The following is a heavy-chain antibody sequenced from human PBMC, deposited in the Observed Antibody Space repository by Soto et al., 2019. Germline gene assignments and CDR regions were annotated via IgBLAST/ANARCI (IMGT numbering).Heavy chain of an antibody. D-gene: IGHD4-17*01. CDR1: GLTSSTYS. Sequence: GGSLRLSCAASGLTSSTYSISWVRQAPWKGLEWVSGISGSGVNTYYADSVKGRFTISRDNSKNMLYLQMNSLRAEDTAVYYCAKRLTPVNTVFDCWGQGTLVAVSS. CDR2: ISGSGVNT. J-gene: IGHJ4*02. CDR3: AKRLTPVNTVFDC. V-gene: IGHV3-23*01.